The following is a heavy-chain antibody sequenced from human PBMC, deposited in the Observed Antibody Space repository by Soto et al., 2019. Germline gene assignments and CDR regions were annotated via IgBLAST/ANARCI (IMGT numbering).Heavy chain of an antibody. Sequence: QVQLQESGPGLVKPSETLSLTCTVSGGSINSYYWSWIRQTPGKGLEWIGEIYDSGSTNYNPSLKSRVTMSEDTSKNQFSLKLSSVTAADTAVYYCARGSWSSRSWDEYYAGLDVWGQGTTVTVS. CDR3: ARGSWSSRSWDEYYAGLDV. CDR2: IYDSGST. V-gene: IGHV4-59*01. CDR1: GGSINSYY. J-gene: IGHJ6*02. D-gene: IGHD6-13*01.